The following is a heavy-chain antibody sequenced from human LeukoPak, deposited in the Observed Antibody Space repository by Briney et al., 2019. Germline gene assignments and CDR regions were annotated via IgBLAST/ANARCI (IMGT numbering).Heavy chain of an antibody. CDR3: AREPMIVVVYYFDY. Sequence: GGSLRLSCAASGCTFSSYAMSWVRQAPGKGLEWVSAISGSGGSTYYADSVKGRFTVSRDNSKNTLYLQMNSLRAEDTAVYYCAREPMIVVVYYFDYWGQGTLVTVSS. D-gene: IGHD3-22*01. CDR1: GCTFSSYA. CDR2: ISGSGGST. J-gene: IGHJ4*02. V-gene: IGHV3-23*01.